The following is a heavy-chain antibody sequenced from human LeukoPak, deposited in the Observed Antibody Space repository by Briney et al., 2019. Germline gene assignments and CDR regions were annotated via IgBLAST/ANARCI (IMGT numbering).Heavy chain of an antibody. V-gene: IGHV3-23*01. CDR1: GFAFSSYA. CDR3: AKANYYDSSSLDV. Sequence: GGSLRLSCAASGFAFSSYAMSWVRQAPGKGLEWVSAISGSGGSTYYADSVKGRFTISRDNSKNTLYLQMNSLRAEDTAVYYCAKANYYDSSSLDVWGKGTTVTVSS. CDR2: ISGSGGST. J-gene: IGHJ6*04. D-gene: IGHD3-22*01.